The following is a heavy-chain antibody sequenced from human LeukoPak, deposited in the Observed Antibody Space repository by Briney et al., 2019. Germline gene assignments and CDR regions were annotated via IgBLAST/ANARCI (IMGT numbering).Heavy chain of an antibody. J-gene: IGHJ6*03. V-gene: IGHV4-34*01. D-gene: IGHD4-11*01. Sequence: SETLSLTCAVYGGSFSGYYWSWIRQPPGKGLEWIGEINHSGSTNYNPSLKGRVTISVDTSKNQFSLKLSSVTAADTAVYYCARGYVSNYAPYYYYYYMDVWGKGTTVTVSS. CDR1: GGSFSGYY. CDR3: ARGYVSNYAPYYYYYYMDV. CDR2: INHSGST.